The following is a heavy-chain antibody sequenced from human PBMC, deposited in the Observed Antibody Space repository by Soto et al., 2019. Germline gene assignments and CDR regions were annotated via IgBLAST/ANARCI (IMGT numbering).Heavy chain of an antibody. V-gene: IGHV1-18*01. J-gene: IGHJ4*02. CDR3: ARGRWSSSSLIVDY. D-gene: IGHD6-6*01. Sequence: ASVKVSCKASGYTFTSYGISWVRQAPGQGFEWMGWISAYNGNTNYAQKLQGRVTMTTDTSTSTAYMELRSLRSDDTAVYYCARGRWSSSSLIVDYWGQGTLVTVSS. CDR2: ISAYNGNT. CDR1: GYTFTSYG.